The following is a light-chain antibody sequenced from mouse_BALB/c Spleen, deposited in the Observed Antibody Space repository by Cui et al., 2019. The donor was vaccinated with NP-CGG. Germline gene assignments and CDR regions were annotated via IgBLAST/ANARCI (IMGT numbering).Light chain of an antibody. CDR3: ALWYSNHWV. CDR2: GTN. Sequence: VVTQESALTTSPGETVTLTCRSSTGAVTTSNYANWVQEQPDHLFTGLIGGTNNRAPGVPARFSGSLIGDKAALTITGAQTEDEAIYFCALWYSNHWVFGGGTKLTVL. CDR1: TGAVTTSNY. J-gene: IGLJ1*01. V-gene: IGLV1*01.